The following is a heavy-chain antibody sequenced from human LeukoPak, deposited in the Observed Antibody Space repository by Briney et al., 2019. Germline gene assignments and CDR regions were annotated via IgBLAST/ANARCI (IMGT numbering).Heavy chain of an antibody. D-gene: IGHD5-12*01. V-gene: IGHV3-23*01. J-gene: IGHJ2*01. CDR2: ISDSGANT. CDR3: AKSLNLQWRRFFDL. Sequence: EWVSTISDSGANTYYADSVRGRFTISRDNSKNTLYLQQNSLRADDTAIYYCAKSLNLQWRRFFDLWGRGTHVTVSS.